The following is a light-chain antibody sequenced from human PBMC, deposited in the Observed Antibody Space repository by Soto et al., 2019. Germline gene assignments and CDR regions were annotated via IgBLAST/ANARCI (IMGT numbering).Light chain of an antibody. CDR3: LQDYIYPYT. CDR2: GTS. J-gene: IGKJ2*01. V-gene: IGKV1-6*01. Sequence: AIQMTQSPSSLSVSVGDRITITCRPSQDIRNDLGWYQQKPGKAPKLLIYGTSNLQSGVPSRFSGSGSGTDFTLTISSLQPEDFATYCCLQDYIYPYTFGQGTKLEIK. CDR1: QDIRND.